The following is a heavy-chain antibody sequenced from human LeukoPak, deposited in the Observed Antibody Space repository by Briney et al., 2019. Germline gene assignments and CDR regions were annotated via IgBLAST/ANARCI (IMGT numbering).Heavy chain of an antibody. Sequence: PSETLSLTCAVSGGPISSSSHYWGWIRQPPGKGLEWIGSIYYLGNTYYNPSLKTRVTISVDTSKNQFSLKLSSVTAADTAVYYCARRPGRFDPWGQGTLVTVSS. J-gene: IGHJ5*02. CDR3: ARRPGRFDP. CDR2: IYYLGNT. D-gene: IGHD1-26*01. V-gene: IGHV4-39*01. CDR1: GGPISSSSHY.